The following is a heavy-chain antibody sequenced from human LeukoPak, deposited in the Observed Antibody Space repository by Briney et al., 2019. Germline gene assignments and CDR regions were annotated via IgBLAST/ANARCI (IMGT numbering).Heavy chain of an antibody. Sequence: SQTLSLTCAISGDSVSSNSVAWNWIRQSPSTGLEWLGRTFYRSKWSNDYAVSVKSRITINPDTSKNQFSLQLSSVTPEDTAVYYCAREALGYQNWFDPWGQGTLVTVSS. CDR2: TFYRSKWSN. V-gene: IGHV6-1*01. CDR3: AREALGYQNWFDP. J-gene: IGHJ5*02. D-gene: IGHD2-15*01. CDR1: GDSVSSNSVA.